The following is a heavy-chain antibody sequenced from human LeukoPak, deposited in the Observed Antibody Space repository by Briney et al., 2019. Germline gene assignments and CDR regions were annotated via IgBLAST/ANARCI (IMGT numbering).Heavy chain of an antibody. Sequence: PGGALRLSCAASGFTFSNAWMTWVRQAPAKGLEWVGRIKSKTDGGTTDYAAPVKDRFTISKDDSKNTLYHQMNSLKTEDTAVYYCATDQTYCSTTSCYRYYFDYWRQGTLATVSS. CDR2: IKSKTDGGTT. J-gene: IGHJ4*02. D-gene: IGHD2-2*01. V-gene: IGHV3-15*01. CDR1: GFTFSNAW. CDR3: ATDQTYCSTTSCYRYYFDY.